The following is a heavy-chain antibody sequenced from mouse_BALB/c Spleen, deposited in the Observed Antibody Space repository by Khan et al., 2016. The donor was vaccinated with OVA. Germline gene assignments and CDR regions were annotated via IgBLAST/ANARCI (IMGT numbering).Heavy chain of an antibody. CDR2: ISNSGSA. Sequence: EVQLQESGPGLVKPSQSLSLTCTVTGYSITRDYAWNWIRQFPGNKLEWMGYISNSGSASYNPSLKRRISITRDTSKNQFFLHLNSVTTEDTATYCCASELGRYYAMDYWGQGTSVTVSS. J-gene: IGHJ4*01. CDR3: ASELGRYYAMDY. V-gene: IGHV3-2*02. D-gene: IGHD4-1*01. CDR1: GYSITRDYA.